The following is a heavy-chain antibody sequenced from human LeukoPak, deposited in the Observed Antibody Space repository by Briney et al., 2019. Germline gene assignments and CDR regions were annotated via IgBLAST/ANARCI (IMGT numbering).Heavy chain of an antibody. V-gene: IGHV3-30*02. D-gene: IGHD2-2*01. Sequence: GGSLRLSCAASGFTFSSYGMHWVRQAPGKGLEWVAFIRYDGSNKYYADSVKGRFTISRDDSKNTLYLQMNSLRVEDTAMYYCARDYCSTTTCLDYWGQGTLVTVSS. J-gene: IGHJ4*02. CDR1: GFTFSSYG. CDR3: ARDYCSTTTCLDY. CDR2: IRYDGSNK.